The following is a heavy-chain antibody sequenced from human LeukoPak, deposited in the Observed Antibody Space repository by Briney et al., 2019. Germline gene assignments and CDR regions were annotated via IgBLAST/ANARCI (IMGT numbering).Heavy chain of an antibody. D-gene: IGHD5-24*01. Sequence: GGSLRPSCAASGFTFSSYGMHWVRQAPGKGLEWVAVIWYDGSNKYYADSVKGRFTISRDNSKNTLYLQMNSLRAEDTAVYYCARGRWLQWGFDYWGQGTLVTVSS. CDR2: IWYDGSNK. V-gene: IGHV3-33*01. CDR1: GFTFSSYG. CDR3: ARGRWLQWGFDY. J-gene: IGHJ4*02.